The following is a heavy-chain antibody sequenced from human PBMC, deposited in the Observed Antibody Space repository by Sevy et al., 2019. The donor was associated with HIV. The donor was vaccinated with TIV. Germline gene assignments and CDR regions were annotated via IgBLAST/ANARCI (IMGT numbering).Heavy chain of an antibody. D-gene: IGHD2-15*01. CDR2: VNSDGSST. Sequence: GGSLRLSCAASGFTFSSYWMHWVRQAPGKGPVWVSGVNSDGSSTNYADSVKGRFTMSRDSAKNTLYLQMNSQRAEDTAVYFCVAANTWQDYWGQGTLVTVSS. J-gene: IGHJ4*02. CDR1: GFTFSSYW. CDR3: VAANTWQDY. V-gene: IGHV3-74*01.